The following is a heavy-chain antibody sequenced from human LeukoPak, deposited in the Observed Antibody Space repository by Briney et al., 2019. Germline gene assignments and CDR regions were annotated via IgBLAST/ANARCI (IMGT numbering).Heavy chain of an antibody. D-gene: IGHD1/OR15-1a*01. CDR2: INHSGST. CDR3: ARVRKLWNTLFDY. Sequence: SETLSLTCAVYGGSFSGYYWSWIRQPPGKGLEWIGEINHSGSTNYNPSLKSRVTISVDTSKNQSSLKLSSVTAADTAVYYCARVRKLWNTLFDYWGQGTLVTVSS. V-gene: IGHV4-34*01. CDR1: GGSFSGYY. J-gene: IGHJ4*02.